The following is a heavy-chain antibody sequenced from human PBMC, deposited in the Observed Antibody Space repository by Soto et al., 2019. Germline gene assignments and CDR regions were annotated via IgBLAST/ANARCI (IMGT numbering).Heavy chain of an antibody. V-gene: IGHV3-9*01. Sequence: GGSLRLSCAASGFTFDDYAMHWVRQAPGKGLKWVSGISWNSGSIGYADSVKGRFTISRDNAKNSLYLQMNSLRAEDTALYYCAKEESSYYDFWSGSSNNWFDPWGQGTLVTVSS. J-gene: IGHJ5*02. CDR2: ISWNSGSI. CDR3: AKEESSYYDFWSGSSNNWFDP. D-gene: IGHD3-3*01. CDR1: GFTFDDYA.